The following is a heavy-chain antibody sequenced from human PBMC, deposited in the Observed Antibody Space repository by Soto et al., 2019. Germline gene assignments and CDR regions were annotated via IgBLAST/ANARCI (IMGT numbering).Heavy chain of an antibody. V-gene: IGHV3-30*18. CDR3: AKDRTAMARYYYYGMDV. J-gene: IGHJ6*02. CDR1: GFTFSSYG. D-gene: IGHD5-18*01. Sequence: GGSLRLSXAASGFTFSSYGMHWVRQAPGKGLEWVAVISYDGSNKYYADSVKGRFTISRDNSKNTLYLQMNSLRAEDTAVYYCAKDRTAMARYYYYGMDVWGQGTTVTVSS. CDR2: ISYDGSNK.